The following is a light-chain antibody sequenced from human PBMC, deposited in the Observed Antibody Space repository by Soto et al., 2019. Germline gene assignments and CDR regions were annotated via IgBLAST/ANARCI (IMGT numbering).Light chain of an antibody. CDR2: RNN. Sequence: QSVLTQPPSASGTPGQRVTISCSGSSSNIGSNYVFWYQQLPGTAPKLLIYRNNQRPSGVPYRFSGSKSGTSATLAISGLRSEDEANYYCAAWDDSLSGVVFGTGTKLIVL. V-gene: IGLV1-47*01. J-gene: IGLJ3*02. CDR1: SSNIGSNY. CDR3: AAWDDSLSGVV.